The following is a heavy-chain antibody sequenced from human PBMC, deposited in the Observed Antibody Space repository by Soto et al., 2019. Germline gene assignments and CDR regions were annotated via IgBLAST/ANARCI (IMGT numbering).Heavy chain of an antibody. Sequence: SETLSLTCTVSGAPINSDYWSWIRQSPGKGLEWIGYIYHIGSTDYNPSLKSRVTMSIDKSKNQFSLNLRSVTAADTAVYFCARFTYKSGFNWFDPWGQGTQVTVSS. D-gene: IGHD5-12*01. V-gene: IGHV4-59*01. J-gene: IGHJ5*02. CDR2: IYHIGST. CDR3: ARFTYKSGFNWFDP. CDR1: GAPINSDY.